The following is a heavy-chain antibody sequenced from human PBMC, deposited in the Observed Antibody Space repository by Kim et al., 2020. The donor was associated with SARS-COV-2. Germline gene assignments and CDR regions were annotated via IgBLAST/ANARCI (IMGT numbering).Heavy chain of an antibody. J-gene: IGHJ6*02. D-gene: IGHD3-10*01. CDR2: IYYSRST. CDR3: ARDNGVLWFGENYYGMDV. CDR1: GGSVSSGSYY. V-gene: IGHV4-61*01. Sequence: SETLSLTCTVSGGSVSSGSYYWSWIRQPPGKGLEWIGYIYYSRSTNYNPSLKSRVTISVDTSKNQFSLKLSSVTAADTAVYYCARDNGVLWFGENYYGMDVWGQGTTVTVSS.